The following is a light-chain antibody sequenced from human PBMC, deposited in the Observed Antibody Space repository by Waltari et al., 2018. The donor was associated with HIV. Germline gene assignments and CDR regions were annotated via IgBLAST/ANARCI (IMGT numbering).Light chain of an antibody. Sequence: QSVLTQPPSASGTPGQWVTISCSGSSSNIGNNYVYWYHQLPGTAPKLLIYRSNQRPSGVPDRFSVAKSGTSSSLPIRGLRSEDEADYHCAAWDDRLSGPVFGGGTKLTVL. V-gene: IGLV1-47*01. J-gene: IGLJ3*02. CDR1: SSNIGNNY. CDR3: AAWDDRLSGPV. CDR2: RSN.